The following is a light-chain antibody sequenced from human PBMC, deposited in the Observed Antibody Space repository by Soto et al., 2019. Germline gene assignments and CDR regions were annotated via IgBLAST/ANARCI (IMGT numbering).Light chain of an antibody. V-gene: IGLV2-14*02. CDR1: SSNVGSYDL. CDR2: EVS. Sequence: QSALTQPASVSGSPGQSITISCTGTSSNVGSYDLVSWYQQHPGKAPKLLIYEVSNRPSGVSNRFSGSKSGNTASLTISGLQAEDEADYYCSSYTSSSTPEVFGGGTKLTVL. CDR3: SSYTSSSTPEV. J-gene: IGLJ3*02.